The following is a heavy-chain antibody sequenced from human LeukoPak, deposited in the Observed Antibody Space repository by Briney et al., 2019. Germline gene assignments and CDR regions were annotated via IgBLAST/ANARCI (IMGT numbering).Heavy chain of an antibody. CDR2: IYSSGST. V-gene: IGHV4-61*02. J-gene: IGHJ4*02. CDR3: ARADDFWSGKGFDY. Sequence: SETLSLTCTVSGDSISSGPYYWSWIRQPAGKGLEWIGRIYSSGSTNYNPSLRGRVTISVDTSKNQFSLNLSSVTAADTAVYYCARADDFWSGKGFDYWGQGTLVTVSS. CDR1: GDSISSGPYY. D-gene: IGHD3-3*01.